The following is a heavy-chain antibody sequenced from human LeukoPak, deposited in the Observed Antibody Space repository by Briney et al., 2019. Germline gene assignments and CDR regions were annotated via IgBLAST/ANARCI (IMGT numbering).Heavy chain of an antibody. J-gene: IGHJ3*02. CDR1: GYTFTGYY. CDR3: ARVRWLQNDAFDI. Sequence: ATVKVSCKASGYTFTGYYMHWVRQAPGQGLEWMGRINPNSGGTYYAQKFQGRVTMTRDTSISTAYLELSRLRSDDTAVYYCARVRWLQNDAFDIWGQGTMVTVSS. D-gene: IGHD5-24*01. CDR2: INPNSGGT. V-gene: IGHV1-2*06.